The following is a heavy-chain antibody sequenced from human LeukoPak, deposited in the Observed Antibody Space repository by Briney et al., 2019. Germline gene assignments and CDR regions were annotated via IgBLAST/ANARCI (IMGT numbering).Heavy chain of an antibody. D-gene: IGHD5-18*01. CDR3: ARDAVDTANAV. V-gene: IGHV3-74*01. J-gene: IGHJ6*02. Sequence: KTGGSLRLSCAVSGFTFTTYWMHWVRQAPGKGLVWVSHINSDGSITSYADSVKGRFTISRDNAKNTLYLQMNSLRAEDTAVYYCARDAVDTANAVWGQGTTVTVSS. CDR1: GFTFTTYW. CDR2: INSDGSIT.